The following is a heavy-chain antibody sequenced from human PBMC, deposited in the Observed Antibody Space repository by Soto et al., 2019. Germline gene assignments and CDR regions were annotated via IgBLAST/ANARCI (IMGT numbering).Heavy chain of an antibody. CDR3: GGLYCSYGTCPDY. D-gene: IGHD2-15*01. J-gene: IGHJ4*02. Sequence: GGSLRLSCAASGFTFSSYWMHWVRQAPGKGLVWVSRIKSDGSITNYADSVRGRFTISRGNAKNTLYLQMNSLRAEDTAVYYCGGLYCSYGTCPDYWGQGTLVTVSS. CDR1: GFTFSSYW. CDR2: IKSDGSIT. V-gene: IGHV3-74*01.